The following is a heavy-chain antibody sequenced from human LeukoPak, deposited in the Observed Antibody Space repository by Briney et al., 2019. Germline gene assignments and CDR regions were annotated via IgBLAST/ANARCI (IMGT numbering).Heavy chain of an antibody. J-gene: IGHJ3*02. CDR2: TSPDEGLK. Sequence: GGSLRLSCAASGFTFANYVTHWVRQAPGKGLEWVAVTSPDEGLKFYGDSVKGRFTISRDNSKNTLYLQMNSLRAEDTAVYYCARERSSGYNDAFDIWGQGTMVTVSS. V-gene: IGHV3-30*04. CDR1: GFTFANYV. CDR3: ARERSSGYNDAFDI. D-gene: IGHD3-22*01.